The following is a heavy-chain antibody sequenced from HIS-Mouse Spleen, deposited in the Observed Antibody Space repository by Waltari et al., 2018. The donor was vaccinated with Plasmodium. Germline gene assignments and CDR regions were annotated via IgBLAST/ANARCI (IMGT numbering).Heavy chain of an antibody. CDR3: ARDCSSTSCLDAFDI. Sequence: QVQLQESGPRLVQPSETLALTCTVSGGSIRSYSWSWIRQPPGKGLEWIWYIYYSGSTNYNPSLKSRVTISVDTSKNQFSLKLSSVTAADTAVYYCARDCSSTSCLDAFDIWGQGTMVTVSS. CDR1: GGSIRSYS. D-gene: IGHD2-2*01. CDR2: IYYSGST. V-gene: IGHV4-59*01. J-gene: IGHJ3*02.